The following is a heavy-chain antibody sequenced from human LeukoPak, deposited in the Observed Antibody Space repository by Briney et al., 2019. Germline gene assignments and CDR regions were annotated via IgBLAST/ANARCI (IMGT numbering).Heavy chain of an antibody. CDR2: IIPIFGTA. D-gene: IGHD6-19*01. Sequence: SVKVSCKASGGTFSSYAISWVRQAPGQGLEWMGGIIPIFGTANYAQKFQGRVTITADESTSTAYMELRSLRSDDTAVYYCARFGLGKHIEVAGIPFDIWGQGTMVTVSS. CDR1: GGTFSSYA. CDR3: ARFGLGKHIEVAGIPFDI. V-gene: IGHV1-69*13. J-gene: IGHJ3*02.